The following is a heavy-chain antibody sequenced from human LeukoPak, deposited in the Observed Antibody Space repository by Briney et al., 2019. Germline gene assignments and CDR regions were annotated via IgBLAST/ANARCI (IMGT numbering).Heavy chain of an antibody. D-gene: IGHD1-26*01. Sequence: GGSLRLSCAASGFTFRTYSMNWVRQAPGKGLEWVSYISSTSSTIYYADSVKGRFTISRDNAKNSLYLQMNTLRDGDTAVYYCARDLSGVRATFFDYWGQGTLVTVSS. CDR2: ISSTSSTI. CDR3: ARDLSGVRATFFDY. V-gene: IGHV3-48*02. J-gene: IGHJ4*02. CDR1: GFTFRTYS.